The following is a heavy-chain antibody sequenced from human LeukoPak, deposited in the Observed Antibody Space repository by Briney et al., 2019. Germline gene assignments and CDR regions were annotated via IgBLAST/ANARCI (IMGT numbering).Heavy chain of an antibody. V-gene: IGHV3-7*04. CDR2: IEQDGTEQ. J-gene: IGHJ4*02. Sequence: GGSLRLSCAASGFTFSTYWMSWVRQAPGKGLEWVANIEQDGTEQYYVDSVKGRFTISRDNAKNSLYLQMNSLRAEDTAVYYCARGMNYFDYWGKGTLVTVSS. CDR3: ARGMNYFDY. CDR1: GFTFSTYW.